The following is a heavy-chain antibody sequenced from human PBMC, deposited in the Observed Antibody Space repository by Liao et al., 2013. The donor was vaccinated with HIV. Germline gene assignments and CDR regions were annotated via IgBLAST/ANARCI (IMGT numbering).Heavy chain of an antibody. J-gene: IGHJ4*02. Sequence: QVQLQESGPGLVKPSEALSLICNVSGDSFSSYYWSWIRQPAGKGLEWIGRIYTTGSTNYNPSLKSRVTISVDTSKNQFSLKLSSVTAADTAVYYCARVKSSRLLWFGDSDYSFDFWGQGTLVTVSS. V-gene: IGHV4-4*07. CDR1: GDSFSSYY. D-gene: IGHD3-10*01. CDR2: IYTTGST. CDR3: ARVKSSRLLWFGDSDYSFDF.